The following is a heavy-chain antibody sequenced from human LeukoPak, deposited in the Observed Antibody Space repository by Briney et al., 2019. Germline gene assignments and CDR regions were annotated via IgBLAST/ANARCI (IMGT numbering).Heavy chain of an antibody. CDR3: AREGNSLLSKDFDY. CDR1: GGTFSSYA. D-gene: IGHD2/OR15-2a*01. J-gene: IGHJ4*02. CDR2: IGPHSSAT. Sequence: ASVKVSCKASGGTFSSYAISWVRQAPGQGLEWMGYIGPHSSATSSPQEFQGRVTMTRDTSMSTAYMELTRLTSDDTAVYYCAREGNSLLSKDFDYWGQGTLVTVSS. V-gene: IGHV1-2*02.